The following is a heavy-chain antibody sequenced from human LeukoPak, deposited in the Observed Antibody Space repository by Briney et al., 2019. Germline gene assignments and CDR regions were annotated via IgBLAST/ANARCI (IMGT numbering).Heavy chain of an antibody. J-gene: IGHJ6*03. D-gene: IGHD3-10*01. Sequence: GGSLRLSCAASGFTFSSYWMSWVRQAPGKGLEWAAFIRYDGSNKYYADSVKGRFTISRDNSKNTLYLQMNSLRAEDTAVYYCAKEGGSAGTYYYYYMDVWGKGTTVTISS. CDR2: IRYDGSNK. V-gene: IGHV3-30*02. CDR1: GFTFSSYW. CDR3: AKEGGSAGTYYYYYMDV.